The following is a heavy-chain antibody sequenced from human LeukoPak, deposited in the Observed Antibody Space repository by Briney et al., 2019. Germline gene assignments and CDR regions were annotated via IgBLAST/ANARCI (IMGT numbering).Heavy chain of an antibody. Sequence: GGSLRLSCAASGFTFRTYWMSWVRQAPGKGLEWVANIHPDGIEKYHVDSVKGRFTIFRDNARNLLYLQMSSLRAEDTAVYYCARLYWNGVWRDWGQGTLVTVSS. J-gene: IGHJ4*02. CDR1: GFTFRTYW. CDR2: IHPDGIEK. V-gene: IGHV3-7*01. D-gene: IGHD1-1*01. CDR3: ARLYWNGVWRD.